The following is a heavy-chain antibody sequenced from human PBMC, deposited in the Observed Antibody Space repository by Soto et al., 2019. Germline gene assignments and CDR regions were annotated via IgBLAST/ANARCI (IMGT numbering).Heavy chain of an antibody. V-gene: IGHV1-69*13. CDR2: IIPIFGTA. J-gene: IGHJ5*02. D-gene: IGHD6-13*01. Sequence: SVKVSCKASGGTFSSYAISWVRQAPGQGLEWMGGIIPIFGTANYAQKFQGRVTITADESTSTAYMELSSLRSEDTAVYYCARVGIALNWFDPRGQGTLVTVSS. CDR1: GGTFSSYA. CDR3: ARVGIALNWFDP.